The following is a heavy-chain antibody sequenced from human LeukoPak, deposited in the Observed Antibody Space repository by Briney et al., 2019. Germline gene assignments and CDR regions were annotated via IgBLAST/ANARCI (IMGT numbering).Heavy chain of an antibody. CDR1: GFTFSSYA. CDR2: ISGSSSTT. Sequence: GGSLRLSCAASGFTFSSYAMSWVRQAPGKGLEWVSAISGSSSTTFYADSVKGRFTISRDNSMDTLFLQMNSLRPEDTALYYCAKGTEWVVVPAALDVWGQGTTVSVSS. J-gene: IGHJ6*02. D-gene: IGHD2-2*01. V-gene: IGHV3-23*01. CDR3: AKGTEWVVVPAALDV.